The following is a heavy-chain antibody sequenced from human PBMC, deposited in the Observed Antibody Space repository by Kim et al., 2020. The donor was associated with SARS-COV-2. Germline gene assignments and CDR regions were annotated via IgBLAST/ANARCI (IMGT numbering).Heavy chain of an antibody. D-gene: IGHD6-13*01. CDR3: ARSQGGIAAAYDAFDV. V-gene: IGHV3-30*04. Sequence: GGSLRLSCAASGFTFSNYAVNWVRQTPGKGLEWVAAISYDGSNKFYSDSVKGRFTISRDNSKKTLFLQMNSLRVEDTAAYYCARSQGGIAAAYDAFDVWGLGTMLTVSS. J-gene: IGHJ3*01. CDR2: ISYDGSNK. CDR1: GFTFSNYA.